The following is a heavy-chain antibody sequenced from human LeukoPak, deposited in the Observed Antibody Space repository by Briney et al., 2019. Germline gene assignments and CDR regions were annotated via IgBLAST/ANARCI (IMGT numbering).Heavy chain of an antibody. D-gene: IGHD1-14*01. CDR1: GGSISSGGYY. CDR2: IYYSGCT. CDR3: ERENPRHFDY. V-gene: IGHV4-31*03. Sequence: TLTLTCTVSGGSISSGGYYWSWIRQHPGKGLEWIGYIYYSGCTYYNPSLKSRVTISVDTSKNQFSLKLSSVTAADTAVYYCERENPRHFDYWGQGTLVTVSS. J-gene: IGHJ4*02.